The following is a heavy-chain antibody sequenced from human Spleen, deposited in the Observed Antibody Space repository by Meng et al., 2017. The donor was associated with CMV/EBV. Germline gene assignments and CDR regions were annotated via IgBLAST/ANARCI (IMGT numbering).Heavy chain of an antibody. CDR3: VGGATVFPSYYYYGMDV. Sequence: ASVKVSCKASGYTFTSYYMHWVRQAPGQGLEWMGIINPSSGSTSYAQKFQGRVTMTRDTSTSTVYMELSSLRSEDTAVYYCVGGATVFPSYYYYGMDVWGQGTTVTVSS. CDR2: INPSSGST. V-gene: IGHV1-46*01. D-gene: IGHD1-26*01. J-gene: IGHJ6*02. CDR1: GYTFTSYY.